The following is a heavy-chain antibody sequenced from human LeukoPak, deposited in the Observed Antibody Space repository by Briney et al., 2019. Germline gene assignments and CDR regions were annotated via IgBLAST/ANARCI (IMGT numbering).Heavy chain of an antibody. V-gene: IGHV4-30-4*02. CDR3: GRESRIVGTTSVWYYFDY. J-gene: IGHJ4*02. CDR2: IYHTGSF. D-gene: IGHD1-26*01. CDR1: GGSLSNSY. Sequence: PSDTLSLTCTVSGGSLSNSYWSWISQPPGKGLEWIGFIYHTGSFHYNPSLKSRVTISVDTSKNQFSLNLRSVTAADTAVYFCGRESRIVGTTSVWYYFDYWGQGTLVTVSS.